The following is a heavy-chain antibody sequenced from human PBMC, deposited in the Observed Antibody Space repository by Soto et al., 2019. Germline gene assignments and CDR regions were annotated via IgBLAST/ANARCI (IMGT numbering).Heavy chain of an antibody. CDR1: GFTFSSYS. Sequence: EVQLVESGGGLVQPGGSLRPSCAASGFTFSSYSMNWVRQAPGKGLEWVSYISSSTVTIYYADSVKGRFTISRDNAKNSLYLQMNSLRDEDTGVYYCARNGITGTTSSFYYGMDVWGQGTTVTVSS. CDR3: ARNGITGTTSSFYYGMDV. V-gene: IGHV3-48*02. CDR2: ISSSTVTI. D-gene: IGHD1-7*01. J-gene: IGHJ6*02.